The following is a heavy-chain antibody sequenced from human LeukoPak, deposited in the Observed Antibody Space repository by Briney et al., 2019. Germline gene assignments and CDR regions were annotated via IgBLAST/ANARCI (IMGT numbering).Heavy chain of an antibody. CDR3: AKDFADYGDYVTYFQH. J-gene: IGHJ1*01. CDR1: GGTFSSYA. CDR2: IIPILGIA. D-gene: IGHD4-17*01. V-gene: IGHV1-69*04. Sequence: ASVKVSCKASGGTFSSYAISWVRQAPGQGLEWMGRIIPILGIANYAQKFQGRVAITADKSTSTAYMELSSLRTEDTALYYCAKDFADYGDYVTYFQHWGQGTLVTVSS.